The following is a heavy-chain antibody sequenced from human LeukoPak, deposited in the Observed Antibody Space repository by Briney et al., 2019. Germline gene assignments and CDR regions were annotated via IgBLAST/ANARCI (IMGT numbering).Heavy chain of an antibody. V-gene: IGHV1-2*02. Sequence: ASVKVSCKTSGYTFTGQYLHWVRQAPGQGLEWMGWINPNSGGTESAQKFQGRVIMTRDTSISTAYMELSRLRSDDTAVYYCARGVTTGPRWDYWGQGTLVTVSS. D-gene: IGHD4-11*01. CDR1: GYTFTGQY. CDR3: ARGVTTGPRWDY. J-gene: IGHJ4*02. CDR2: INPNSGGT.